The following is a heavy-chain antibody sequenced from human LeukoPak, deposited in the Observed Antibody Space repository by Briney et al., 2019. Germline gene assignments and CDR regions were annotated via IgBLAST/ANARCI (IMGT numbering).Heavy chain of an antibody. CDR1: GFTVSSNY. Sequence: PGGSLRLSCAASGFTVSSNYMSWVRHAPGKGLEWVSVIYSGGSTYYADSVKGRFTISRDNSKNTLYLQMNSLRAEDTAVYYCARERRWELLNDAFDIWGQGTMVTVSS. CDR3: ARERRWELLNDAFDI. CDR2: IYSGGST. D-gene: IGHD1-26*01. V-gene: IGHV3-53*01. J-gene: IGHJ3*02.